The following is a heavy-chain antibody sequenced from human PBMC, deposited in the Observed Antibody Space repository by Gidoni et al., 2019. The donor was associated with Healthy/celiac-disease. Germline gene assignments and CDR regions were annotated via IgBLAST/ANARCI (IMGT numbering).Heavy chain of an antibody. Sequence: EVQLVESGGGLVKPGRSLRLSCTASGFTFGDYAMSWFRQAPGKGLEWVGFIRSKAYGGTTEYAASVKGRFTISRDDSKSIAYLQMNSLKTEDTAVYYCTTKDIVVVVAATDNWFDPWGQGTLVTVSS. D-gene: IGHD2-15*01. CDR3: TTKDIVVVVAATDNWFDP. CDR2: IRSKAYGGTT. J-gene: IGHJ5*02. CDR1: GFTFGDYA. V-gene: IGHV3-49*05.